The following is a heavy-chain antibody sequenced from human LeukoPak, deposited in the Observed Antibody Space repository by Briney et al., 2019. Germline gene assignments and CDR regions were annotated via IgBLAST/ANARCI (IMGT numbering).Heavy chain of an antibody. CDR2: IYYSGST. J-gene: IGHJ4*02. CDR1: GDSINSDNW. Sequence: SETLSLTCGVSGDSINSDNWWSWVRQPPGKGLEWIGSIYYSGSTNYNPSLKSRVTISVDTSKNQFSLKLSSVTAADTAVYYCARMGSVGGYWGQGTLVTVSS. CDR3: ARMGSVGGY. D-gene: IGHD2-15*01. V-gene: IGHV4-4*02.